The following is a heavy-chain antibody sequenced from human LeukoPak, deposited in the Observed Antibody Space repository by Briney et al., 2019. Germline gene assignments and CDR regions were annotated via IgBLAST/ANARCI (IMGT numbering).Heavy chain of an antibody. J-gene: IGHJ4*02. CDR2: VSGSGGST. CDR3: AKDKCSGCPTNFDY. Sequence: GGSLRLSCAASGFTFSSYAMSWVRQAPGKGLEWVSSVSGSGGSTYYADSVKGRFTISRDNSKNTLYLQMNSLRAEDTAVYYCAKDKCSGCPTNFDYWGQGTLVTVSS. D-gene: IGHD6-19*01. V-gene: IGHV3-23*01. CDR1: GFTFSSYA.